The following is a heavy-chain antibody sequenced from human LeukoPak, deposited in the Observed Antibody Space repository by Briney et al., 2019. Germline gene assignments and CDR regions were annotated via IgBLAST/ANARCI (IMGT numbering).Heavy chain of an antibody. Sequence: SQTLSLICAVSGGSISSGGYTWSWIRQPPGKGLEWIGYIYHSGSTYYNPSLKSRVTISVDRSKNQFSLKLSSVTAADTAVYYCARGAYCSGGSCYSDPYYFDHWGQGTLVTVSS. CDR3: ARGAYCSGGSCYSDPYYFDH. J-gene: IGHJ4*02. CDR2: IYHSGST. CDR1: GGSISSGGYT. D-gene: IGHD2-15*01. V-gene: IGHV4-30-2*01.